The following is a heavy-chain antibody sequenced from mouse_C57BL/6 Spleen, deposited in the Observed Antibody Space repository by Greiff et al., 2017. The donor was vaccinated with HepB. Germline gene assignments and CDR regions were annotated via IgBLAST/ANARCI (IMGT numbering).Heavy chain of an antibody. Sequence: DVKVEESGGGLVQPGGSMKLSCVASGFTFSNYWMNWVRQSPEKGLEWVAQIRLKSDNYATHYAESVKGRFTISRDDSKSSVYLQMNNLRAEDTGIYYCTRAAQATPWFAYWGQGTLVTVSA. CDR1: GFTFSNYW. J-gene: IGHJ3*01. CDR2: IRLKSDNYAT. D-gene: IGHD3-2*02. V-gene: IGHV6-3*01. CDR3: TRAAQATPWFAY.